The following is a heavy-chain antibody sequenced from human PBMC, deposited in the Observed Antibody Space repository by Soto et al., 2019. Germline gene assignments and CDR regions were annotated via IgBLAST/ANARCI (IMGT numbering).Heavy chain of an antibody. CDR2: IYYSGST. V-gene: IGHV4-39*01. D-gene: IGHD1-26*01. Sequence: SETLSLTCTVSGGSIGGSSDYWGWIRQPPGKGLEWIGSIYYSGSTYYNPSLKSRVTISVDTSKNQFSLKLSSVTAADTAVYYCARLRSGSYYTPEYFQHWGQGTLVTVSS. CDR1: GGSIGGSSDY. J-gene: IGHJ1*01. CDR3: ARLRSGSYYTPEYFQH.